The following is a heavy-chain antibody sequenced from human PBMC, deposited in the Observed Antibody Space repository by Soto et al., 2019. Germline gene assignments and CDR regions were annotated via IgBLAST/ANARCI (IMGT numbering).Heavy chain of an antibody. J-gene: IGHJ5*02. V-gene: IGHV4-4*07. CDR1: GGSISSYY. CDR3: ARDLPAIAAAGTGWFDP. Sequence: SETQSLTCTVSGGSISSYYWSWIRQPAGKGLEWIGRIYTSGSTNYNPSLKSRVTMSVDTSKNQFSLKLSSVTAADTAVYYCARDLPAIAAAGTGWFDPWGQGTLVTVSS. D-gene: IGHD6-13*01. CDR2: IYTSGST.